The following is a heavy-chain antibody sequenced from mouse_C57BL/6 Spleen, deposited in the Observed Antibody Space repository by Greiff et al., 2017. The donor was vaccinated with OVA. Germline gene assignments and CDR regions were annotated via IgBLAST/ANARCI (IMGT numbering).Heavy chain of an antibody. CDR2: IDPSDSYT. D-gene: IGHD1-1*01. V-gene: IGHV1-50*01. J-gene: IGHJ2*01. CDR3: ARTTVALGDY. CDR1: GYTFTSYW. Sequence: QVQLQQPGAELVKPGASVKLSCKASGYTFTSYWMQWVKQRPGKGLEWIGEIDPSDSYTNYNQKFKGKATLTVDTSSSTAYMQLSSLTSEDSAVYYCARTTVALGDYWGQGTTLTVSS.